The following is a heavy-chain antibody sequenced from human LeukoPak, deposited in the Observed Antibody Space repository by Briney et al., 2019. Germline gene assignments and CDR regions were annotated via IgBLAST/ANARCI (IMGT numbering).Heavy chain of an antibody. V-gene: IGHV3-30*04. Sequence: GGSLRLSCAASGFAFSNYAMHWVRQAPGKGLQWVAVISYDGTKKYYADSLKGRFTISRDNSKNTLYLRMNSLRTEDTAVYYCAIGDGLGELSSSFDHWGQGTLVTVSS. CDR1: GFAFSNYA. CDR2: ISYDGTKK. D-gene: IGHD3-16*02. CDR3: AIGDGLGELSSSFDH. J-gene: IGHJ4*02.